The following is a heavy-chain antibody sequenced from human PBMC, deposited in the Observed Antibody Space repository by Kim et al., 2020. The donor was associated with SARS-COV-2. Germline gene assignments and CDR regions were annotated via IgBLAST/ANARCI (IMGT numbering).Heavy chain of an antibody. V-gene: IGHV1-69*13. CDR3: ARGIVVVVAATPYYYYGMDV. CDR2: IIPIFGTA. CDR1: GGTFSSYA. Sequence: SVKVSCKASGGTFSSYAISWVRQAPGQGLEWMGGIIPIFGTANYAQKFRGRVTITADESTSTAYMELSSLRSEDTAVYYCARGIVVVVAATPYYYYGMDVWGQGTTVTVSS. D-gene: IGHD2-15*01. J-gene: IGHJ6*02.